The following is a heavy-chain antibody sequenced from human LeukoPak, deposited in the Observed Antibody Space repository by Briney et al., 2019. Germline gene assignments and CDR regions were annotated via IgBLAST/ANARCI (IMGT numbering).Heavy chain of an antibody. J-gene: IGHJ4*02. CDR3: AKDVGYCSGGSCHAPPDY. Sequence: GGSLRLSCAASGFTFSSHAMSWARQAPGKGLEWVSAISGSGGSTYYADSVKGRFTISRDNSKNTLYLQMNSLRAEDTAVYYCAKDVGYCSGGSCHAPPDYWGQGTLVTVSS. CDR1: GFTFSSHA. V-gene: IGHV3-23*01. CDR2: ISGSGGST. D-gene: IGHD2-15*01.